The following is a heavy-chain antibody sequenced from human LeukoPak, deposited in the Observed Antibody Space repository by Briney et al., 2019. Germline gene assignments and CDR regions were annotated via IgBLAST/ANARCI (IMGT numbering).Heavy chain of an antibody. CDR1: GYSFTDYY. J-gene: IGHJ5*02. CDR3: ARDTCDGGDCFNWFDP. Sequence: GASVKVSCKASGYSFTDYYIHWARQAPGQGLEWRGWINPKGGGINYAPEFQGRVTMTRDTSITTAYMELSSLRSDDTAMYYCARDTCDGGDCFNWFDPWGQGTLVTVSS. CDR2: INPKGGGI. D-gene: IGHD2-21*02. V-gene: IGHV1-2*02.